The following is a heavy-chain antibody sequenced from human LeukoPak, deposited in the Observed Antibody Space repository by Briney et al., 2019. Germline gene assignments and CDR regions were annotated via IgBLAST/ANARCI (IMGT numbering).Heavy chain of an antibody. CDR3: ATASGLLLKYSGSPRGAFDI. J-gene: IGHJ3*02. D-gene: IGHD3-10*01. V-gene: IGHV1-18*01. Sequence: ASVKVSCKASGYTFTSYGISWVRQAPGQGLEWMGWISAYNGNTNYAQKFQGRVTMTEDTSTDTAYMELSSLRSEDTAVYYCATASGLLLKYSGSPRGAFDIWGQGTMVTVSS. CDR2: ISAYNGNT. CDR1: GYTFTSYG.